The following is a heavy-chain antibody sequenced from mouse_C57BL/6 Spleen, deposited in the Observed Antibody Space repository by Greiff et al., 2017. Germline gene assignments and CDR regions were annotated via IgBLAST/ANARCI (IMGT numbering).Heavy chain of an antibody. J-gene: IGHJ3*01. CDR2: IDPEDGET. D-gene: IGHD2-5*01. V-gene: IGHV14-2*01. CDR1: GFNIKDYY. Sequence: VHVKQSGAELVKPGASVKLSCTASGFNIKDYYMHWVKQRTEQGLEWLGRIDPEDGETKYAPKFPGKATIKADTSSNADVLQLSSLTSENTAVYYSAIGDYYSNCFAYWGQGTLVTVSA. CDR3: AIGDYYSNCFAY.